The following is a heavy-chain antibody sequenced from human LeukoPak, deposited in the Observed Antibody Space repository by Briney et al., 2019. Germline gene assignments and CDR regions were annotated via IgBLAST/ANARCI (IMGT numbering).Heavy chain of an antibody. D-gene: IGHD5-12*01. Sequence: GGSLRLSCAASGFTFSSYSMNWVRQAPGKGLDWVSAISYDGKNIHYPDSVKGRFTISRDNSRNTVYLQMNSLRVEDTAVYYCAKTYSRESGYDFFFHYWGRGTRVTVSS. CDR2: ISYDGKNI. J-gene: IGHJ4*02. CDR1: GFTFSSYS. CDR3: AKTYSRESGYDFFFHY. V-gene: IGHV3-30*18.